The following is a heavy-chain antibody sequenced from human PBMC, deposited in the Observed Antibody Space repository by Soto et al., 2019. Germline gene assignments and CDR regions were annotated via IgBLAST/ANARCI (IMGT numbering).Heavy chain of an antibody. CDR3: TRSAGHFVVPPNGGVYYTYYMDV. Sequence: EVQLVESGGDLVQPGGSLKLSCVASGFAFNDSTIHWVRQASGKGLEWLGRMRGRRNNYAAAYGASVKGRITMSRDDSQDTAYLQINSLRTEDTAAYYCTRSAGHFVVPPNGGVYYTYYMDVWGKLTTVTVSS. CDR1: GFAFNDST. CDR2: MRGRRNNYAA. D-gene: IGHD2-15*01. V-gene: IGHV3-73*01. J-gene: IGHJ6*03.